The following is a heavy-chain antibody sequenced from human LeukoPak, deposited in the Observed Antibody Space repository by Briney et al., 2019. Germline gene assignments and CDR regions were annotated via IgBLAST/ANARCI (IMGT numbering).Heavy chain of an antibody. Sequence: TGGSLRLSCAASRFTFSSYSMNWVRQAPGKGLEWASSISSSSSYIFYADSVKGRFTISRDNAKNSLYLQMNSLRAEDTAVYFCARDSKILWFGETAAYDAFDIWGQGTMVTVSS. J-gene: IGHJ3*02. V-gene: IGHV3-21*01. CDR3: ARDSKILWFGETAAYDAFDI. CDR2: ISSSSSYI. D-gene: IGHD3-10*01. CDR1: RFTFSSYS.